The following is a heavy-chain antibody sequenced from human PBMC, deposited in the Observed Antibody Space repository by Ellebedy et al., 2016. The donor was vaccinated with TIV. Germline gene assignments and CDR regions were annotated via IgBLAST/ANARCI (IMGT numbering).Heavy chain of an antibody. Sequence: MPGGSLRLSCTVSGGSISSSSYYWGWIRQPPGKGLEWIGSIYYSGSTYYNPSLKSRVTISVDTSKNQFSLKLSSVTAADTAVYYCASHMVRESTWFDPWGQGTLVTVSS. CDR2: IYYSGST. CDR1: GGSISSSSYY. CDR3: ASHMVRESTWFDP. D-gene: IGHD3-10*01. V-gene: IGHV4-39*01. J-gene: IGHJ5*02.